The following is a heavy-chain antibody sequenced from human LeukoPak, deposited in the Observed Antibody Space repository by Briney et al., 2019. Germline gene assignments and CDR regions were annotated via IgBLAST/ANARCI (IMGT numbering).Heavy chain of an antibody. J-gene: IGHJ3*02. V-gene: IGHV4-39*01. Sequence: SETLSLTCTVSGGSISSSSYYWGWIRQPPGKGLEWIGSIYYSGSTYYNPSLKSRVTISVDTSKNQFSLKLSSVTAADTAVYYCARRYYDSSGFDAFDIWGQGTVVTVSS. CDR3: ARRYYDSSGFDAFDI. D-gene: IGHD3-22*01. CDR1: GGSISSSSYY. CDR2: IYYSGST.